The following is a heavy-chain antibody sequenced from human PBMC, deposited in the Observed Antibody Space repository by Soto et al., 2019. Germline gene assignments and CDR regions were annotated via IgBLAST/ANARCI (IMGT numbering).Heavy chain of an antibody. D-gene: IGHD6-19*01. CDR3: ARDMYSSGWYGGYYYGMDV. CDR1: GYTFTSYG. Sequence: QVQLVQSGAEVKKPGASVKVSCKASGYTFTSYGISWVRQAPGQGLEWMGWISAYNGNTNYAQKIQGRVTMTTDTSTSTAYMELRSLRSDDTAVYYCARDMYSSGWYGGYYYGMDVWGQGTTVTVSS. CDR2: ISAYNGNT. V-gene: IGHV1-18*01. J-gene: IGHJ6*02.